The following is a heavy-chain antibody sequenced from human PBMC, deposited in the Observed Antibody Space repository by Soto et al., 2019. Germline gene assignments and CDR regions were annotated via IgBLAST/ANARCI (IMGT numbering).Heavy chain of an antibody. CDR2: INSNGGST. J-gene: IGHJ6*02. Sequence: GGSLRLSCAASGFTFSSYAMHWVRQAPGKGLEYVSAINSNGGSTYYANSVKGRFTISRDNSKNTLYLQMGSLRAEDMAVYYCARGFYDSYGMDVWGQGTTVTVS. V-gene: IGHV3-64*01. CDR1: GFTFSSYA. CDR3: ARGFYDSYGMDV. D-gene: IGHD3-22*01.